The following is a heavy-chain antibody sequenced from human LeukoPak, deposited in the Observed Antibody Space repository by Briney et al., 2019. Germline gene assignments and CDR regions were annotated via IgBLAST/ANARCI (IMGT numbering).Heavy chain of an antibody. Sequence: GGSLRLSCAASGFTFSSYAMSWVRQAPGKGLEWVSAISGSGGSTYYADSVKGRFTISRDNSKNTLYLQMNSLRAEDTAVYYCAKRGKSCSSASCSSLYYFDYWGQGTLVTVSS. J-gene: IGHJ4*02. V-gene: IGHV3-23*01. CDR2: ISGSGGST. D-gene: IGHD2-2*01. CDR1: GFTFSSYA. CDR3: AKRGKSCSSASCSSLYYFDY.